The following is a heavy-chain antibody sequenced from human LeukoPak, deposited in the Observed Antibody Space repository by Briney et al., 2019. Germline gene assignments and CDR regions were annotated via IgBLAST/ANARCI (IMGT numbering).Heavy chain of an antibody. CDR2: IIPIFGTA. Sequence: SVKVSRKASGGTFSSYAISWVRQAPGQGLEWMGGIIPIFGTANYPQKFQGRVTITADKSTSTAYMELSSLRSEDTAVYYCASCSSSSSNYYYYYYMDVWGKGTTVTVSS. CDR3: ASCSSSSSNYYYYYYMDV. CDR1: GGTFSSYA. J-gene: IGHJ6*03. V-gene: IGHV1-69*06. D-gene: IGHD6-6*01.